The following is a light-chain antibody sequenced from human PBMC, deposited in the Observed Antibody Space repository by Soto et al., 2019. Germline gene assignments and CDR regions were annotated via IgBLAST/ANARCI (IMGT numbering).Light chain of an antibody. J-gene: IGLJ1*01. CDR3: SSKSADF. Sequence: QSALTQPASVSGSPGQSITISCTGTSSGIRDYNYVSWYQQLPGNAPKLIMYEVSNRPSGISNRFSGSKSGNTASLTISGLTGGEEDDYYCSSKSADFFGTGTKVTV. CDR1: SSGIRDYNY. CDR2: EVS. V-gene: IGLV2-14*01.